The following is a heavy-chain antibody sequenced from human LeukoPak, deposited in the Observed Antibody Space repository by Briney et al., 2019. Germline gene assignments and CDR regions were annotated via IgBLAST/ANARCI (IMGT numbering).Heavy chain of an antibody. CDR1: GFTFSNYW. V-gene: IGHV3-23*01. D-gene: IGHD5-12*01. J-gene: IGHJ4*02. Sequence: PGGSLRLSCAASGFTFSNYWMHWVRQAPGKGLVWVSAISGSGGSTYYADSVKGRFTISRDNSKNTLYLQMGSLRAEDMAVYYCARALSGAWDYWGQGTLVTVSS. CDR3: ARALSGAWDY. CDR2: ISGSGGST.